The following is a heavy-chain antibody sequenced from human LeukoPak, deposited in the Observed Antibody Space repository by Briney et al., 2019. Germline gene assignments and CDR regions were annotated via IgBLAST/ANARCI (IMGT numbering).Heavy chain of an antibody. Sequence: GSLSLSCAASGFPFSSYAMSWVRQAPGKGLEWVSGISGSGGSTDYADSVKGRFTISRDNSKNTLYLQMNSLRAEDTAVYYCAKDKIVGAIFRFDYWGQGTLVTVSS. CDR3: AKDKIVGAIFRFDY. CDR1: GFPFSSYA. CDR2: ISGSGGST. D-gene: IGHD1-26*01. J-gene: IGHJ4*02. V-gene: IGHV3-23*01.